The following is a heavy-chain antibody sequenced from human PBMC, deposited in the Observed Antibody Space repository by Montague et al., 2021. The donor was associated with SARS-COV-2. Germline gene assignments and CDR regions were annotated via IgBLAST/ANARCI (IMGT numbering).Heavy chain of an antibody. CDR1: GASPSDYY. Sequence: SETLSLTCAVYGASPSDYYWTWIRQPPGKGLEWIGEINHSGSTNYVPFLKSRVTISVDTSNNQFSLTLRSVTAADTAVYYCARHRHITIFGVVIIPSWFDPWGQGTLVTVSS. V-gene: IGHV4-34*01. D-gene: IGHD3-3*01. J-gene: IGHJ5*02. CDR2: INHSGST. CDR3: ARHRHITIFGVVIIPSWFDP.